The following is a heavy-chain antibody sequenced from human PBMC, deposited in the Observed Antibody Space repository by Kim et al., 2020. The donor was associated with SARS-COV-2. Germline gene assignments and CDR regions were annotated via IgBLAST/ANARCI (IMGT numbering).Heavy chain of an antibody. CDR2: ISSSSSYI. Sequence: GGSLRLSCAASGFTFSSYSMNWVRQAPGKGLEWVSSISSSSSYIYYADSVKGRFTISRDNAKNSLYLQMNSLRAEDTAVYYCARVYSSSSFPDDAFDIWGQGTMVTVSS. V-gene: IGHV3-21*01. CDR1: GFTFSSYS. CDR3: ARVYSSSSFPDDAFDI. D-gene: IGHD6-13*01. J-gene: IGHJ3*02.